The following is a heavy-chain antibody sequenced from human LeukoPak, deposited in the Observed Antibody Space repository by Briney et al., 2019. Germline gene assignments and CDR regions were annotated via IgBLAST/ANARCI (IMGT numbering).Heavy chain of an antibody. CDR3: AKESGYYGSGSYYSAGFFDY. CDR1: GFTFSSYA. CDR2: ISGSGGST. D-gene: IGHD3-10*01. Sequence: GGSLRLSCAASGFTFSSYAMSWVRQAPGKGLEWVSAISGSGGSTYYADSVKGRFTISRDNSENTLYLQMNSLRAEDTAVYYCAKESGYYGSGSYYSAGFFDYWGQGTLVTVSS. J-gene: IGHJ4*02. V-gene: IGHV3-23*01.